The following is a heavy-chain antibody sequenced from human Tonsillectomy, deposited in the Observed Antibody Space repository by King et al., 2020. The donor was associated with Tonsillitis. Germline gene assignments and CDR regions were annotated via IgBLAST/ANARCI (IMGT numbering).Heavy chain of an antibody. CDR2: INPNSGGT. V-gene: IGHV1-2*02. Sequence: VQLVQSGAEVKKPGASVKVSCQASGYTFTGYYMHWVRQAPGQGLEWMGWINPNSGGTNYAQKFQGRVTMTRDTSITTVYMDLRRLRSDDTAVYYCARGYNSGWPYFYYYGMDVWGKGTTVTVSS. J-gene: IGHJ6*04. D-gene: IGHD6-19*01. CDR1: GYTFTGYY. CDR3: ARGYNSGWPYFYYYGMDV.